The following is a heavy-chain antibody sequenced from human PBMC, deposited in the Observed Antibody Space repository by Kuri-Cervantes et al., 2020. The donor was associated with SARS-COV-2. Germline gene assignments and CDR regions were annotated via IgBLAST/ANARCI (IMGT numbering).Heavy chain of an antibody. CDR3: ARGAELELLGY. D-gene: IGHD1-26*01. CDR2: ISAYNGNR. J-gene: IGHJ4*02. Sequence: ASVKVSCKASGYTFSDYYINWVRQAPGQGLEWMRWISAYNGNRNYAQKLQGRVTMTTDTSTSTAYMELRSLRSEDTAVYYCARGAELELLGYWGQGTLVTVSS. V-gene: IGHV1-18*04. CDR1: GYTFSDYY.